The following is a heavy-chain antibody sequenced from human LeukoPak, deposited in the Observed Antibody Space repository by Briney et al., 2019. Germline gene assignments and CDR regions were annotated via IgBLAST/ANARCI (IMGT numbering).Heavy chain of an antibody. D-gene: IGHD3-3*01. CDR3: AKGPTYYDFWSGLFDP. CDR2: IKSKTDGGTT. V-gene: IGHV3-15*01. CDR1: GFTFSNAW. J-gene: IGHJ5*02. Sequence: GGSLRLSCAASGFTFSNAWMSWVRQAPGKGLEWVGRIKSKTDGGTTDYAAPVKGRFTISRDDSKNTLYLQMNSLRAEDTAVYYCAKGPTYYDFWSGLFDPWGQGTLVTVSS.